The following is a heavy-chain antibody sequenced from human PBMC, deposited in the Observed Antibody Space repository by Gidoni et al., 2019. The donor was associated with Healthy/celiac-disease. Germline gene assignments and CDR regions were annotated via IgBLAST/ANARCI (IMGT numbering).Heavy chain of an antibody. V-gene: IGHV1-69*01. CDR3: ARGGTGYYYYGMEV. CDR1: GGTFSSYA. CDR2: IIPSVGRA. Sequence: QVQLVQSGAEVKKPGSSVKVSCKASGGTFSSYAISWVRQAPGQVLEWMGGIIPSVGRANYAQKVQGRVTMTADEATSTADMELSSLRAEDTAVYYCARGGTGYYYYGMEVWGQGTTVTVSS. J-gene: IGHJ6*02. D-gene: IGHD1-1*01.